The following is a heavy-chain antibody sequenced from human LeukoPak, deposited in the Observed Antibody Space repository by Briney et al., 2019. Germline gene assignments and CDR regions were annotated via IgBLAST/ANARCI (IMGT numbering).Heavy chain of an antibody. CDR3: AILFCGGDCFVDY. V-gene: IGHV1-69*01. CDR2: IIPIFGTA. D-gene: IGHD2-21*02. CDR1: GGTFSSYA. Sequence: SVKVSCKASGGTFSSYAISWVRQAPGQGLEWMGGIIPIFGTANYAQKFQGRVTITAGESTSTAYMELSSLRSEDTAVYYCAILFCGGDCFVDYWGQGTLVTVSS. J-gene: IGHJ4*02.